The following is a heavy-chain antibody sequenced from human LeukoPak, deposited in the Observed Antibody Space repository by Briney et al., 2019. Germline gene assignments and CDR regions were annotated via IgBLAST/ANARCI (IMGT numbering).Heavy chain of an antibody. Sequence: ASVKVSCKASDYTFSTYVISWVRQAPGQGPEWMGWISPYKGNAIYAQKLQGRVTMTTDTSTGTAYMELRSLTSDDTAVYYCATAQDYGEYVLGYFDYWGQRTLVTVSS. CDR2: ISPYKGNA. J-gene: IGHJ4*02. CDR3: ATAQDYGEYVLGYFDY. D-gene: IGHD4-17*01. CDR1: DYTFSTYV. V-gene: IGHV1-18*01.